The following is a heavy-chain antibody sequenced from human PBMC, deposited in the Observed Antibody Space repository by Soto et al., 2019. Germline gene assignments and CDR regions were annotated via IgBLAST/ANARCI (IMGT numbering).Heavy chain of an antibody. CDR1: GDFLSDYY. J-gene: IGHJ4*02. CDR2: ISSRGSA. D-gene: IGHD1-7*01. V-gene: IGHV4-59*01. CDR3: AMAGNYRYFDA. Sequence: PXTKSLTCSGYGDFLSDYYWTWIRQTPGKGLEWIGYISSRGSANYNPSLKSRVTISVDTSKNQFSLKLTSVTAADTAMYYCAMAGNYRYFDAWGQGTLVTGSP.